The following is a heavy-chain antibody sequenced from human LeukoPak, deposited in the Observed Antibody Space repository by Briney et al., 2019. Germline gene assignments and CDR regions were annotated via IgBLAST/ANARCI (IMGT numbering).Heavy chain of an antibody. D-gene: IGHD6-19*01. CDR3: AKVSVALEYYFDY. V-gene: IGHV3-30*18. Sequence: GRSLRLSCAASGFTFSSYGMHWVRQAPGKGLEWVAVISYDGSNKYYADSVKGRFTISRDNSKNTLYLQMNSLRAEDTAVYYCAKVSVALEYYFDYWGQGTLVTVSS. CDR1: GFTFSSYG. CDR2: ISYDGSNK. J-gene: IGHJ4*02.